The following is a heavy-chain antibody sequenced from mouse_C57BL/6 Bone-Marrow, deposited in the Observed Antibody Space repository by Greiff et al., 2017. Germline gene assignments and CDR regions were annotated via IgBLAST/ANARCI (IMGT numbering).Heavy chain of an antibody. J-gene: IGHJ4*01. CDR2: INPSNGGT. V-gene: IGHV1-53*01. CDR1: GYTFTSYW. D-gene: IGHD2-3*01. CDR3: ARSGGWLLRRFYYAMDY. Sequence: QVQLKQSGTELVKPGASVKLSCKASGYTFTSYWMHWVKQRPGQGLEWIGNINPSNGGTNYNEKFKSKATLTVDKSSSTAYMQLSSLTSEDSAVYYCARSGGWLLRRFYYAMDYWGQGTSVTVSS.